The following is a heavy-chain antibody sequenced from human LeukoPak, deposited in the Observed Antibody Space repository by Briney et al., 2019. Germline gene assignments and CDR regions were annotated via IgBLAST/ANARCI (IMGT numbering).Heavy chain of an antibody. D-gene: IGHD2-21*01. CDR2: IISGSGNTK. J-gene: IGHJ4*02. CDR1: GFTFSTYE. CDR3: AREASHCGGDCYGY. Sequence: GGSLRLSCVASGFTFSTYEMNWVRQAPGKGLEWVSYIISGSGNTKYYADSVKGRFTISRDNAKSSLYLQMNSLRAEDTAIYYCAREASHCGGDCYGYWGQGTLVTVSS. V-gene: IGHV3-48*03.